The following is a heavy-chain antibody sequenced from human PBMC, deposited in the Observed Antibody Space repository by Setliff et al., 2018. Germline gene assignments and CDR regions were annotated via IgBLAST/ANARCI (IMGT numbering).Heavy chain of an antibody. V-gene: IGHV3-74*01. CDR1: GFTFSSYW. D-gene: IGHD1-26*01. J-gene: IGHJ2*01. CDR2: IKSDGSST. Sequence: GESLTISCAASGFTFSSYWMHWVRQAPGKGLVWVSRIKSDGSSTNYADPVKGRFTISRDNAKNTLYLQMNSLRAEDTAVYYCTRTGVLGATTSRYFDLWGRGTLVTVSS. CDR3: TRTGVLGATTSRYFDL.